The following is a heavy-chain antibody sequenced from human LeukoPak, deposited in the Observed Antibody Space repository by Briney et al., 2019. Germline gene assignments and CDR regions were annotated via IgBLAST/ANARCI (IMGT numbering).Heavy chain of an antibody. CDR2: IYSGGST. CDR1: GFTVSSNY. Sequence: PGGSLSLSCAASGFTVSSNYMSWVRQAPGEGLEWVSVIYSGGSTYYADSVKGRFTISRDNSKNTLYLQMNSLRAEDTAVYYCARDTFYGDYAPHFDYWGQGTLVTVSS. V-gene: IGHV3-66*02. D-gene: IGHD4-17*01. J-gene: IGHJ4*02. CDR3: ARDTFYGDYAPHFDY.